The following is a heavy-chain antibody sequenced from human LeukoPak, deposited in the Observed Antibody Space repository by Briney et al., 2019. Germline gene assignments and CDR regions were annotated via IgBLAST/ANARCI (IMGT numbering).Heavy chain of an antibody. J-gene: IGHJ4*02. Sequence: GGSLRLSCAASGFTFSTYGMHWVRQAPDKGLEWVAVISYDGSNKYYADSVKGRFTISRDNSKNTLYLQMNSLRAEDTAVYYCAKDLSYMSTDYWGQGTLVTVSS. CDR2: ISYDGSNK. D-gene: IGHD2-8*01. CDR1: GFTFSTYG. CDR3: AKDLSYMSTDY. V-gene: IGHV3-30*18.